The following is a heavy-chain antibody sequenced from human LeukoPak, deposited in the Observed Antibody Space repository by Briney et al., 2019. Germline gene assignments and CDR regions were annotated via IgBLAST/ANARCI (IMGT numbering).Heavy chain of an antibody. CDR3: ARAEAIDY. D-gene: IGHD5-12*01. J-gene: IGHJ4*02. Sequence: GASVKVSCKASGYTFTAYYMHWVRQAPGQGLVWMGWINPNSGGTKYAQKFQGRVTMTRDTSISTAYMELGTLRSDDTAVYYCARAEAIDYWGQGTLVTVSS. CDR1: GYTFTAYY. V-gene: IGHV1-2*02. CDR2: INPNSGGT.